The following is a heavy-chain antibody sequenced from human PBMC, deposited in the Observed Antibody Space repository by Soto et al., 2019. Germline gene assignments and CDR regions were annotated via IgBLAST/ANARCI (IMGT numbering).Heavy chain of an antibody. CDR3: ARGSGRNHPGGYYYYMDV. CDR2: INHSGST. V-gene: IGHV4-34*01. Sequence: PSETLSLTCAVYGGSFSGYYWSWIRQPPGKGLEWIGEINHSGSTNYNPSLKSRVAISVDTSKNQFSLKLSSVTAADTAVYYCARGSGRNHPGGYYYYMDVWGKGTTVTVSS. CDR1: GGSFSGYY. D-gene: IGHD6-25*01. J-gene: IGHJ6*03.